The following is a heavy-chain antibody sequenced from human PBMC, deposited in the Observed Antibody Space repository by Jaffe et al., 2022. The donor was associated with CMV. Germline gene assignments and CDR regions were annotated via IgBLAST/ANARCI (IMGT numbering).Heavy chain of an antibody. V-gene: IGHV1-3*01. CDR1: GYTFTSYA. CDR3: ARARPRWELLSIHTTEFDY. CDR2: INAGNGNT. Sequence: QVQLVQSGAEVKKPGASVKVSCKASGYTFTSYAMHWVRQAPGQRLEWMGWINAGNGNTKYSQKFQGRVTITRDTSASTAYMELSSLRSEDTAVYYCARARPRWELLSIHTTEFDYWGQGTLVTVSS. D-gene: IGHD1-26*01. J-gene: IGHJ4*02.